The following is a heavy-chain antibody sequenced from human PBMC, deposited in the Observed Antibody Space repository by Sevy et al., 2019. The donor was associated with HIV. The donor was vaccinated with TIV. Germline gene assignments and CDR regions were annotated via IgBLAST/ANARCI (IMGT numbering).Heavy chain of an antibody. J-gene: IGHJ5*02. CDR2: IWHDGSNK. CDR3: ARETDNSARWLDP. CDR1: GFPFTNHG. Sequence: GGSLRLSCEASGFPFTNHGVHWVRQAPGKGLEWVAFIWHDGSNKYMADSVKGRFTISRDNSKNTLFLQMNSLTVEDTAVYYCARETDNSARWLDPWGQGTLVTVSS. V-gene: IGHV3-33*08. D-gene: IGHD4-4*01.